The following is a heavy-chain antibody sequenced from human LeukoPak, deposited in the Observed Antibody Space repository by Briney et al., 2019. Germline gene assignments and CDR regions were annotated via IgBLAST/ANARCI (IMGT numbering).Heavy chain of an antibody. CDR2: ISSSSSYI. D-gene: IGHD4-11*01. J-gene: IGHJ4*02. V-gene: IGHV3-21*01. CDR1: GFTFSSYS. Sequence: GGSLRLSCVASGFTFSSYSMNWVRQAPGKGLEWVSSISSSSSYIYYADSVKGRFTISRDNAKNSLYLQMNSLRAEDTAVYYCARAVTRYYFDYWGQGTLVTVSS. CDR3: ARAVTRYYFDY.